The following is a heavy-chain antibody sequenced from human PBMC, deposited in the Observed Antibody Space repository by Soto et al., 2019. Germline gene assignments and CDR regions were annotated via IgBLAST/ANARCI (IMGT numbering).Heavy chain of an antibody. CDR2: ISAYNGNT. V-gene: IGHV1-18*01. CDR3: ARDRGIVIVGGTIPDY. CDR1: GYTFTSYG. D-gene: IGHD1-26*01. J-gene: IGHJ4*02. Sequence: QVQLEQSGAEVKKPGASVKVSCKASGYTFTSYGISWVRQAPGQGLEWLGWISAYNGNTNYARNLQGRVTVTADTSTTTDYMELRSLRSDDTAVYYCARDRGIVIVGGTIPDYWGQGTLVTVSS.